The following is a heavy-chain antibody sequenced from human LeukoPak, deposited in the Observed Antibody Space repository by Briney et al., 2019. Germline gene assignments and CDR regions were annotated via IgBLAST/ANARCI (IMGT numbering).Heavy chain of an antibody. V-gene: IGHV3-33*01. CDR1: GFTFSSYG. Sequence: GGSLRLSCAASGFTFSSYGMHWVRQAPGKGLEWVAVIWYDGSNNYYAGSVKGRFTISRDNSKNTLYLQMNSLRAEDTAVYYCARDRVAATAFDYWGQGTLVTVSS. CDR2: IWYDGSNN. D-gene: IGHD2-15*01. CDR3: ARDRVAATAFDY. J-gene: IGHJ4*02.